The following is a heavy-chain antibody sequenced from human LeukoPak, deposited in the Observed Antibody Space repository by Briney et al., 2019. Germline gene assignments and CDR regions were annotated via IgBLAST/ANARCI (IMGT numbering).Heavy chain of an antibody. CDR2: IRSKAYGGTT. CDR1: GFTFGDYA. CDR3: TRGGGIVVPAAIYYYYMDV. Sequence: PGGSLRLSCTASGFTFGDYAMSWVRQAPGKGLEWVGFIRSKAYGGTTEYAAPVKGRFTISRDDSKSIAYLQMNSLKTEDTAVYYCTRGGGIVVPAAIYYYYMDVWGKGTTVTVSS. V-gene: IGHV3-49*04. J-gene: IGHJ6*03. D-gene: IGHD2-2*01.